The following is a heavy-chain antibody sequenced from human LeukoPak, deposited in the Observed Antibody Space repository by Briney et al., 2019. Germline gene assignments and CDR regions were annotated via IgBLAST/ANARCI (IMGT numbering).Heavy chain of an antibody. Sequence: ASVKVSCKASGYTLTVYYIHWVRQAPGQGLEWMGRINPNSGDTNFAQKFQGRVTMTRDTSISTAYMDLSGLRPDDTAVYYCAREGSGYTYGWGSYFDYWGHGILVTVSS. V-gene: IGHV1-2*06. CDR3: AREGSGYTYGWGSYFDY. J-gene: IGHJ4*01. D-gene: IGHD5-18*01. CDR1: GYTLTVYY. CDR2: INPNSGDT.